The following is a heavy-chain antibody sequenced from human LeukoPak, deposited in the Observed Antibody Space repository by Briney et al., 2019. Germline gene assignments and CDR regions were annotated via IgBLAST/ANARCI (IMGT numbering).Heavy chain of an antibody. V-gene: IGHV3-30*18. J-gene: IGHJ4*02. CDR3: AKSSNYYYYDSSGLDY. D-gene: IGHD3-22*01. CDR1: GFTFSSYG. Sequence: PGRSLRLSCAASGFTFSSYGMHWARQAPGKGLEWVAVISYDGSNKYYADSVKGRFTISRDNSKNTLYLQMNSLRAEDTAVYYCAKSSNYYYYDSSGLDYWGQGTLVTVSS. CDR2: ISYDGSNK.